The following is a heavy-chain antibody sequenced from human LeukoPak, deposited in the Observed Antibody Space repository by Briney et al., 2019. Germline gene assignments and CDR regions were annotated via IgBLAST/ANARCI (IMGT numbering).Heavy chain of an antibody. CDR2: ISSSSGYI. CDR1: GSTFSSYS. J-gene: IGHJ4*02. V-gene: IGHV3-21*01. CDR3: ARESIAVAGSFDY. D-gene: IGHD6-19*01. Sequence: GLLRLSCAASGSTFSSYSMNWARQAPGKGLEWVSSISSSSGYIYYADSVKGRFTISRDNAKNSLYLQMNSLRAEDTAVYYCARESIAVAGSFDYWGQGTLVTVSS.